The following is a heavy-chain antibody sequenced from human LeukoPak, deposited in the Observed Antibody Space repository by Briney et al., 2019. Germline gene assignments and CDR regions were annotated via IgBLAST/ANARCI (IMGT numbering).Heavy chain of an antibody. Sequence: EASVKVSCKASGYTFTSYGISWVRQAPGQGLEWMGWISAYNGNTNYAQKLQGRVTMTTDTSTSTAYMELRSLRSDDTAVYYCARTDGYSYGYGPSISPFDYWGQGTLVTVSS. V-gene: IGHV1-18*01. CDR3: ARTDGYSYGYGPSISPFDY. D-gene: IGHD5-18*01. CDR2: ISAYNGNT. J-gene: IGHJ4*02. CDR1: GYTFTSYG.